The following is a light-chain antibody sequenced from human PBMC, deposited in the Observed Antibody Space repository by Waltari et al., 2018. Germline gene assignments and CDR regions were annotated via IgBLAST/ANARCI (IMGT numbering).Light chain of an antibody. CDR2: WAS. Sequence: DIVMTQSPDSLAVSLGGRATINCTSSQSFLYSSNNKNYLAWYQQKPGQPPKLLIYWASTRESGVPDRFSGSGSGTDFTLTISSLQAEDVAVYYCQQYYSTPPHFGPGTKVDIK. V-gene: IGKV4-1*01. CDR1: QSFLYSSNNKNY. J-gene: IGKJ3*01. CDR3: QQYYSTPPH.